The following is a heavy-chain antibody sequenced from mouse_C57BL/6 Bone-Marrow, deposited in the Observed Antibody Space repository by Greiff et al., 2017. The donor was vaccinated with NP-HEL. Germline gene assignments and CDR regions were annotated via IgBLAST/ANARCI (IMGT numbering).Heavy chain of an antibody. D-gene: IGHD3-2*02. CDR2: IYPRSGNT. Sequence: QVQLKQSGAELARPGASVKLSCKASGYTFTSYGISWVKQRTGQGLEWIGEIYPRSGNTYYNEKFKGKATLTADKSSSTAYMELRSLTSEDSAVYFCARQLRSSLYYFDYWGQGTTLTVSS. J-gene: IGHJ2*01. CDR3: ARQLRSSLYYFDY. V-gene: IGHV1-81*01. CDR1: GYTFTSYG.